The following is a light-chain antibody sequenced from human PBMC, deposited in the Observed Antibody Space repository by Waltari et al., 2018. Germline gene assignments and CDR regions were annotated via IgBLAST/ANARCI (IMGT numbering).Light chain of an antibody. Sequence: DIVLTQSPDSLAVSLGERATINCKSSQSVLSSSNNKNYLGWDQQKPGQPPKLLITWASTRESGVPDRFSGSGSGTDFTLTISSLQAEDVAVYFCQQCYTFPYTCGQGTKLEIK. V-gene: IGKV4-1*01. J-gene: IGKJ2*01. CDR1: QSVLSSSNNKNY. CDR2: WAS. CDR3: QQCYTFPYT.